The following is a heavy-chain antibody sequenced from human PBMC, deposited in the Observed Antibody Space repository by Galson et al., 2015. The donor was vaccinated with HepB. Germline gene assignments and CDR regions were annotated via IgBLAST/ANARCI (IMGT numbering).Heavy chain of an antibody. V-gene: IGHV3-48*04. Sequence: SLRLSCEASTFIFSTYSMNWVRQAPGKGLEWVSHISSSTTTIYYADSVKGRFTISRDNAKNSLYLQMNSLRAEDTAVSYCVFLRGYDLKPLEYWGQGTLVTVSS. CDR2: ISSSTTTI. CDR3: VFLRGYDLKPLEY. CDR1: TFIFSTYS. J-gene: IGHJ4*02. D-gene: IGHD5-12*01.